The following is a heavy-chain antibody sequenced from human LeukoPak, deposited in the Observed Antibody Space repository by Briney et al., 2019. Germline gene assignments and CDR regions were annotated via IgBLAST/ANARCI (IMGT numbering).Heavy chain of an antibody. CDR1: GYTFTNHD. Sequence: ASVKASCKASGYTFTNHDINWVRQASGQGLEWMGWMNPKSGNTGYLQKFQGRVTMTRDTSMSTAFMELSRLTSEDTAVYYCARGVNSQGTAMVLFDSWGQGSLVIVSA. J-gene: IGHJ4*02. D-gene: IGHD5-18*01. CDR2: MNPKSGNT. CDR3: ARGVNSQGTAMVLFDS. V-gene: IGHV1-8*01.